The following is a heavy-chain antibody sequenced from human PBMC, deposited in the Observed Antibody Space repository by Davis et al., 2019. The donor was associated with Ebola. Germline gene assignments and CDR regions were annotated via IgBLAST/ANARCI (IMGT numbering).Heavy chain of an antibody. CDR2: IKSNPGGGTT. V-gene: IGHV3-15*01. CDR3: TTYYYGSGSFYLADY. CDR1: GFSFSNTW. Sequence: GESLKISCAASGFSFSNTWMSWVRQAPGKGLEWVGRIKSNPGGGTTDYAAPVKGRFTISRDDSINSLYLQMNSLETEDTAVYYCTTYYYGSGSFYLADYWGRGTLVTVSS. D-gene: IGHD3-10*01. J-gene: IGHJ4*02.